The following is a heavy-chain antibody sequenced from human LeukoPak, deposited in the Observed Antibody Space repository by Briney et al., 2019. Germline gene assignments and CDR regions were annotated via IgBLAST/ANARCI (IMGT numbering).Heavy chain of an antibody. J-gene: IGHJ3*02. V-gene: IGHV1-2*04. CDR1: GYTFTCYY. CDR2: INPNSGGT. D-gene: IGHD3-10*01. CDR3: ARGLGSGSFYDAFDI. Sequence: ASVKVSCKASGYTFTCYYMHWVRQAPGQGVEGMGWINPNSGGTNYAQKFQGWVTMTRATSISTAYMELSRLRSDDTAVYYCARGLGSGSFYDAFDIWGQGTMVTVSS.